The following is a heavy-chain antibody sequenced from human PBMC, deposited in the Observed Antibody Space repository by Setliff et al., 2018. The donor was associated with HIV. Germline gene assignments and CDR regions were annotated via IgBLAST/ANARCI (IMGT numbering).Heavy chain of an antibody. CDR3: ARGEFYCGTDCYWSSFDY. D-gene: IGHD2-21*02. J-gene: IGHJ4*02. CDR1: GGSFSGYF. Sequence: SETLSLTCAVYGGSFSGYFWSWIRQSPGKGLEWIGEFRHSGNTNINPSLKSRVTISVDTSKNHFSLRLSSVTAADTAVYYCARGEFYCGTDCYWSSFDYWGQGILVTVSS. V-gene: IGHV4-34*01. CDR2: FRHSGNT.